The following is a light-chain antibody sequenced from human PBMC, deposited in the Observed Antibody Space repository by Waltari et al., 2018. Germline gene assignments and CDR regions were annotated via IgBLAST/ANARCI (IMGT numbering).Light chain of an antibody. CDR1: QTITNY. Sequence: DIQMTQSPSPLSASVGDRVTITCRASQTITNYINWYQQKSGKAPKLLIYAASSLQSGVPSRFSGSGSGTDFTLTITSLQPEDFATYHCQQSYSTPWTFGQGTKVEIK. V-gene: IGKV1-39*01. CDR3: QQSYSTPWT. J-gene: IGKJ1*01. CDR2: AAS.